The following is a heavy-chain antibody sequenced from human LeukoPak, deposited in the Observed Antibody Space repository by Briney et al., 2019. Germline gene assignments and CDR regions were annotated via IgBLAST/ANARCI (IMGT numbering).Heavy chain of an antibody. CDR2: ISSSSRTT. CDR1: GFTFSTYD. V-gene: IGHV3-48*01. CDR3: ARLRYYAMDV. Sequence: PGGSLRLSCAASGFTFSTYDMNWVRQAPGKGLEWVSYISSSSRTTSYADSVKGRFTISRDNAKNSLYLQMNSLRAEDTAVYYCARLRYYAMDVWGQGTTVTASS. J-gene: IGHJ6*02.